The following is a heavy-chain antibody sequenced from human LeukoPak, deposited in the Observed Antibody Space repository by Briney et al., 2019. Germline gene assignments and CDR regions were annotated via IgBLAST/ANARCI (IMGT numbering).Heavy chain of an antibody. V-gene: IGHV3-23*01. CDR2: ISGSGGNT. CDR3: AKGWYFDL. CDR1: GFTFRNFV. J-gene: IGHJ2*01. Sequence: GGSLRLSCAASGFTFRNFVMSWVRQAPGKGLEWVSAISGSGGNTYYADSVKGRFTISRDNSKNTLYLQMNSLRAEDTAVYYCAKGWYFDLWGRGTLVTVSS.